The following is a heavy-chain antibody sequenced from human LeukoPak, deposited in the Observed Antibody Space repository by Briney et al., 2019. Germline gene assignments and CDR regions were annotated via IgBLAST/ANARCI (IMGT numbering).Heavy chain of an antibody. CDR3: ARDPYSGSYGNNYYYYMDV. V-gene: IGHV3-13*01. J-gene: IGHJ6*03. Sequence: GGSLRLSCAASGFTFSSYDMHWVRQATGKGLEWVSAIGTAGDTYYPGSVKGRFTISRENAKNSLYLQMNSLRAEDTAVYYCARDPYSGSYGNNYYYYMDVWGKGTTVTISS. CDR1: GFTFSSYD. D-gene: IGHD5-12*01. CDR2: IGTAGDT.